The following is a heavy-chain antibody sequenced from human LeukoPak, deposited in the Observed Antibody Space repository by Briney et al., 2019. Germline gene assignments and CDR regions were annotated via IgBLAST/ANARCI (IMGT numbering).Heavy chain of an antibody. V-gene: IGHV4-34*01. D-gene: IGHD3-10*01. Sequence: SETLSLTCAVYGGSFSGYFWSWFRQSPGKGLEWMGEINHNGSTNYNPSLKSRVILSVDTSKNQFSLRLNSATAADTAVYYCAGGEWFGSWFGYWGQGTLVTVSS. J-gene: IGHJ4*02. CDR1: GGSFSGYF. CDR2: INHNGST. CDR3: AGGEWFGSWFGY.